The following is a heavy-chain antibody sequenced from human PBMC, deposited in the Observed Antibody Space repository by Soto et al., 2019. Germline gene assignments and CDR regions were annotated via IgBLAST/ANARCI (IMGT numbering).Heavy chain of an antibody. CDR2: IYYSGST. CDR3: ARHYLAYCGGDCHRLFDY. J-gene: IGHJ4*02. V-gene: IGHV4-39*01. D-gene: IGHD2-21*02. CDR1: GGSISSSSYY. Sequence: SETLSLTCTVSGGSISSSSYYWGWIRQPPGKGLEWIGSIYYSGSTYYNPSLKSRVTISVDTSKNQFSLKLSSVTAADTAVYYCARHYLAYCGGDCHRLFDYWGQGTLVTVS.